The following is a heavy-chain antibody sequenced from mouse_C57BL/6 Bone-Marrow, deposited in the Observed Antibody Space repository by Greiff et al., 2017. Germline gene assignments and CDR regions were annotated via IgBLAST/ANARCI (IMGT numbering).Heavy chain of an antibody. CDR2: IYPGDGDT. CDR3: ARGGYDAWFAY. D-gene: IGHD2-2*01. V-gene: IGHV1-82*01. J-gene: IGHJ3*01. Sequence: QVQLQQSGPELVKPGASVKISCKASGYAFSSSWMNWVKQRPGKGLEWIGRIYPGDGDTNYNGKFKGKATLTADKSSSTAYMQLSRLASEDSAVYFCARGGYDAWFAYWGKGTLVTVSA. CDR1: GYAFSSSW.